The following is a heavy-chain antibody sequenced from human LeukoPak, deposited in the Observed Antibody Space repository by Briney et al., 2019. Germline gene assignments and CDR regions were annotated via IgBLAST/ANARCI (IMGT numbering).Heavy chain of an antibody. D-gene: IGHD3-10*01. J-gene: IGHJ4*02. Sequence: GGSLRLSCAASGFTFRRYWMSWARQASGKGLEWVANIKQDGSEKYYVDSVKGRFTISRDNAKNSLYLQMNSLRAEDTAVYYCVGLGENYWGQGTLITVSS. V-gene: IGHV3-7*02. CDR1: GFTFRRYW. CDR3: VGLGENY. CDR2: IKQDGSEK.